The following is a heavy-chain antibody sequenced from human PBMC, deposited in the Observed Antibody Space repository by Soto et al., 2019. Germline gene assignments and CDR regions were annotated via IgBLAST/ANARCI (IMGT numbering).Heavy chain of an antibody. CDR3: ALRSMVVVPEY. D-gene: IGHD3-22*01. J-gene: IGHJ4*02. CDR2: LYYGRSA. V-gene: IGHV4-59*01. CDR1: GDSISSYY. Sequence: QVQLQESGPGLVKPSETLSLTCAVSGDSISSYYCMWIRQPPGKGLESIGYLYYGRSANYNPSLKSRVTLSVDTSTNQCSLTLSSMTAPDTSVYYCALRSMVVVPEYWGQGTLVTVSS.